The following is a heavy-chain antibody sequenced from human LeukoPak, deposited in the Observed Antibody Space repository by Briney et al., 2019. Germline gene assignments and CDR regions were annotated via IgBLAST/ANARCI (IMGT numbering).Heavy chain of an antibody. CDR2: INAGNGNT. Sequence: ASVKVSCKASGYPFTSYAMHWVRQAPGQRLEWMGWINAGNGNTKYSQKFQGRVTITRDTSASTAYMELSSLRSEDTAVYYCARDLVAAAGRPLGYWGQGTLVTVSS. J-gene: IGHJ4*02. CDR3: ARDLVAAAGRPLGY. D-gene: IGHD6-13*01. CDR1: GYPFTSYA. V-gene: IGHV1-3*01.